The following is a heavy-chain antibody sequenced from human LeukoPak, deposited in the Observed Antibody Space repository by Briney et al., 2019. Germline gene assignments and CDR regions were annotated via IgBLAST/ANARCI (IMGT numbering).Heavy chain of an antibody. CDR3: ATIKRGNIFGFFDF. CDR2: VLDNVRT. D-gene: IGHD5-18*01. Sequence: PSETLSLTCTVSGGSISSHYWSWVRQPPGKGLEWIGYVLDNVRTKDNPSLNSRFTLSADTSKNQFSLRLTSETAADTAVYYCATIKRGNIFGFFDFWGQGILVTVSS. J-gene: IGHJ4*02. CDR1: GGSISSHY. V-gene: IGHV4-59*11.